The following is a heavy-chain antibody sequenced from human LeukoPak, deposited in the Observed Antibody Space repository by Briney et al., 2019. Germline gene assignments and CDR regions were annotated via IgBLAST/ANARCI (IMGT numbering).Heavy chain of an antibody. CDR1: GFTFSSFG. J-gene: IGHJ4*02. CDR3: TSAAGTGRDFDY. D-gene: IGHD6-13*01. Sequence: GRSLRLSCAASGFTFSSFGMHWVRQAPGKGLEWVAVISYDGSNEYYADSVKGRFTISRDNSKNTLYLQMNSLRAEDTAVYYCTSAAGTGRDFDYWGQGTLVTVSS. CDR2: ISYDGSNE. V-gene: IGHV3-30*03.